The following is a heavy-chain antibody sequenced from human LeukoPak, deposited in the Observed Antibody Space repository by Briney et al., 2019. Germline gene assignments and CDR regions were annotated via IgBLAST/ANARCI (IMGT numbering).Heavy chain of an antibody. D-gene: IGHD2-15*01. J-gene: IGHJ4*02. V-gene: IGHV3-15*01. CDR1: GFTLNNAW. CDR3: TTDNIVVVVAATILDY. Sequence: GGSLRLSCAASGFTLNNAWMSWVRQAPGKGLEWLGRIKRETDGGTIDYAAPVKGRFTISRDDSKNTLYLQMNSLKTEDTAVYYCTTDNIVVVVAATILDYWGQGTLVTVSS. CDR2: IKRETDGGTI.